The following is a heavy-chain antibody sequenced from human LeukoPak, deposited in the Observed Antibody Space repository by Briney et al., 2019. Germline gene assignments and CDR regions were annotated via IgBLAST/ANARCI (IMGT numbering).Heavy chain of an antibody. CDR2: ISYDGSNK. V-gene: IGHV3-30*04. J-gene: IGHJ2*01. CDR1: GFTFSSYA. D-gene: IGHD3-22*01. Sequence: PGGSLRLSCAGSGFTFSSYAMHWVRQAPGKGLEWVAVISYDGSNKYYADSVKGRFTISRDNSKNTLYLQMNSLRAEDTAVYYCARDYEGGSSGSPDWYFDLWGRGTLVTVSS. CDR3: ARDYEGGSSGSPDWYFDL.